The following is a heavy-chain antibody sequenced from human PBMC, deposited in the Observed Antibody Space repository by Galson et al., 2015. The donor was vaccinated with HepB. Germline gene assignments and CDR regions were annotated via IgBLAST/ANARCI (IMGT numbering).Heavy chain of an antibody. CDR3: ARDGGSYYFFDY. D-gene: IGHD1-26*01. CDR2: INPSGGST. Sequence: SCAASGFTFSSYGMHWVRQAPGQGLEWMGIINPSGGSTSYAQKFQGRVTMTRDTSTSTVYMELSSLRSEDTAVYYCARDGGSYYFFDYWSQGTLVTVSS. J-gene: IGHJ4*02. V-gene: IGHV1-46*01. CDR1: GFTFSSYG.